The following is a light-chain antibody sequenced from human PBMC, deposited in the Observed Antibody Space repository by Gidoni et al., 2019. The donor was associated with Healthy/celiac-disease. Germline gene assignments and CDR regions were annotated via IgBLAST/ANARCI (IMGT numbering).Light chain of an antibody. J-gene: IGKJ4*01. Sequence: MALTQSPGTLSLSPGERATLSCRPSQSVSSSYLAWYQQKPGQAPRLLIYGASSSATGIPDRFSGSGFGTDFTLPISRLEPADFAVYYCQQGLTFXGXTKVEIK. CDR2: GAS. V-gene: IGKV3-20*01. CDR3: QQGLT. CDR1: QSVSSSY.